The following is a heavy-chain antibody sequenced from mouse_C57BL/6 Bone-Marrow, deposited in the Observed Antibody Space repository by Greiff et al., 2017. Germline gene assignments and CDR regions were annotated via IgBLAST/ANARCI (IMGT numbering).Heavy chain of an antibody. CDR2: ISYSGST. V-gene: IGHV3-8*01. Sequence: EVMLVESGPGLAKPSQTLSLTCSVTGYSITSDYWNWIRKFPGNKLEYMGYISYSGSTYYNPSLKRRISITRDTSKNQYYLQLNSVTTEDTATYYCARWDYSPLYAMDYWGQGTSVTVSS. D-gene: IGHD2-12*01. CDR1: GYSITSDY. CDR3: ARWDYSPLYAMDY. J-gene: IGHJ4*01.